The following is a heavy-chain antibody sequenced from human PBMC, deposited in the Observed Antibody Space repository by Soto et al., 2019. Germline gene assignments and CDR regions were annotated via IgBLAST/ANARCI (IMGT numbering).Heavy chain of an antibody. CDR2: IGRTNNT. CDR1: GFTFSNSA. D-gene: IGHD3-16*02. J-gene: IGHJ4*02. CDR3: AKVDAYSYRTDH. Sequence: GGSLRLSCAASGFTFSNSAMTWVRHALGKGPEWVSSIGRTNNTHYADSVKGRFAISRDNSQNTLYLQMNSLTAEDTAVYFCAKVDAYSYRTDHWGQGTLVTVSS. V-gene: IGHV3-23*01.